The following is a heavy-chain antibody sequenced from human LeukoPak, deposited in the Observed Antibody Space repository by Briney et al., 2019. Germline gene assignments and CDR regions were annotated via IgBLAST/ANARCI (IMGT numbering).Heavy chain of an antibody. Sequence: GGPMRLSCAASGFTFSTYWMHWVRQAPGKGLLWVARINGDGSSTIYADSVKGRFTISRDNSKNTLYLQTSSLRVEDTAVYYCARASTTVPNLLDHWGRGTLVTVSS. CDR2: INGDGSST. CDR1: GFTFSTYW. J-gene: IGHJ4*02. CDR3: ARASTTVPNLLDH. D-gene: IGHD4-17*01. V-gene: IGHV3-74*01.